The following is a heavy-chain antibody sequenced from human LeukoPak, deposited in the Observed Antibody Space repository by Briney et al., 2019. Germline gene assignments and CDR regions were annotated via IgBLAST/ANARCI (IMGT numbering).Heavy chain of an antibody. CDR1: GFTVSTTY. D-gene: IGHD1-14*01. V-gene: IGHV3-53*01. CDR3: AREWYVNSLYYF. Sequence: GGSLRLSCAASGFTVSTTYMSWVRQAPGKGLEWLSFLDRDGNTHYADSVKGRFIISRDNSKDTLNLQMNGLGGEDPGLNYCAREWYVNSLYYFWGQGTLVRVS. CDR2: LDRDGNT. J-gene: IGHJ4*02.